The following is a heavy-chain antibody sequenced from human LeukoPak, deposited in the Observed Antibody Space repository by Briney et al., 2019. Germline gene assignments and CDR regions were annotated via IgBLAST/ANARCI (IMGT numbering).Heavy chain of an antibody. J-gene: IGHJ3*02. Sequence: SETLSLTCTLSGGSIISDNSYWSWLRQPPGRGLECLGYSCFSRSTYYDPAMESRLTISVDTSKNQFSLRLSSVTAADTAVYCCARARLQYGDYVGAFDIWGQGTMVTVSS. CDR2: SCFSRST. CDR1: GGSIISDNSY. V-gene: IGHV4-30-4*01. CDR3: ARARLQYGDYVGAFDI. D-gene: IGHD4-17*01.